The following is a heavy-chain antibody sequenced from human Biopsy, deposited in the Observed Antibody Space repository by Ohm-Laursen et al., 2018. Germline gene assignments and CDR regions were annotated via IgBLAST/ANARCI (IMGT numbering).Heavy chain of an antibody. Sequence: ASVKVSCKPSGYTFTAHYVHWVRQAPGQGLEGMGWINPATGETRYAQRFQGRVTMTRDTSVTTAYMQLSSLTSDDTALYYCAKPSGGVSTIGFDPWGQGTQVIVSS. CDR2: INPATGET. V-gene: IGHV1-2*02. CDR3: AKPSGGVSTIGFDP. J-gene: IGHJ5*02. D-gene: IGHD3-16*01. CDR1: GYTFTAHY.